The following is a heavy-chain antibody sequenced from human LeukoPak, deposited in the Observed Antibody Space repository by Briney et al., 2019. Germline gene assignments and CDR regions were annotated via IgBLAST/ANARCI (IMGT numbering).Heavy chain of an antibody. CDR2: IYHSGDT. J-gene: IGHJ5*02. D-gene: IGHD2-2*01. V-gene: IGHV4-38-2*02. CDR3: ARSNAHLSTSWYGNWFDP. CDR1: GYSVSSGFY. Sequence: PSETLSLTCTVSGYSVSSGFYWGWIRQPPGKGLEWIASIYHSGDTYYNPSLRSRVTISLDTSKNQLSLKLSSVTAADTAVYYCARSNAHLSTSWYGNWFDPWGQGTLVTVSS.